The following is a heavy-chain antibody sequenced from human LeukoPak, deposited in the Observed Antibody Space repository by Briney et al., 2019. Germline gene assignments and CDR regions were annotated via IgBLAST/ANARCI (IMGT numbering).Heavy chain of an antibody. CDR2: ISSSSSVI. J-gene: IGHJ3*02. Sequence: GGALRLSCAPSVFTFSTYSMNWVRQAPGKGVECGSYISSSSSVIYYADSVKGRFTISRDNAKSSLYLQMNSLRAEDTAVYYCARDQFAVDDALDIWGQGTMVTVSS. CDR3: ARDQFAVDDALDI. V-gene: IGHV3-48*01. D-gene: IGHD3-3*01. CDR1: VFTFSTYS.